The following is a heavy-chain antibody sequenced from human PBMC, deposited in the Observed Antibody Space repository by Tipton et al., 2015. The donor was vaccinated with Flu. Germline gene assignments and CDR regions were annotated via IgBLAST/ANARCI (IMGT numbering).Heavy chain of an antibody. J-gene: IGHJ6*02. V-gene: IGHV4-61*02. CDR2: VSSSGST. CDR3: ARLRGIQWVPPGYHYTALDV. Sequence: TLSLTCTVSGASLNSVIHQWGWIRQPAGKGLEWIGRVSSSGSTDYNSSLKSRVTISIDTSKSQFSLRLSSVTAADTAVYYCARLRGIQWVPPGYHYTALDVWGQGTTVTVSS. CDR1: GASLNSVIHQ. D-gene: IGHD5-12*01.